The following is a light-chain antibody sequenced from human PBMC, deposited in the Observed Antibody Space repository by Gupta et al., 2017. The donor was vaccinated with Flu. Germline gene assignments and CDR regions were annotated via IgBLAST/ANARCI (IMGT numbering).Light chain of an antibody. CDR2: GAS. CDR3: QQFHSNPLS. Sequence: DIVLTQFPDSLAVSLVERATINCKSSQSLLYDSNNKDYLAWYQQKPGHPPKLLIYGASTRESGVPDRFSGSGSGTDFTLTISSLQAEDVAVYYCQQFHSNPLSFGQGTKVEIK. V-gene: IGKV4-1*01. J-gene: IGKJ1*01. CDR1: QSLLYDSNNKDY.